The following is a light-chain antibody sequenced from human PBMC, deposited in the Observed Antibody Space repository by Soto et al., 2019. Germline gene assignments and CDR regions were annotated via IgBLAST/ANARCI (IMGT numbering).Light chain of an antibody. CDR3: HDYGTSAPWT. CDR2: RGS. Sequence: EVVLTQSPGTLSLSPGERATLSCRASQNIRGNELAWYQQKPGQAPRLLIYRGSSRATGIPDRFSGRGSGTDFHLTIYRLEPEDFAVYSYHDYGTSAPWTFGQGTKVEIK. CDR1: QNIRGNE. J-gene: IGKJ1*01. V-gene: IGKV3-20*01.